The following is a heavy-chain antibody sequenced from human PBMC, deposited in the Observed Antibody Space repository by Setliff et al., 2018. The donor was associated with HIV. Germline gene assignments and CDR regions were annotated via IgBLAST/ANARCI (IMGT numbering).Heavy chain of an antibody. J-gene: IGHJ4*02. D-gene: IGHD3-10*01. CDR1: GYSISSGYY. CDR2: IYHSRST. V-gene: IGHV4-38-2*01. Sequence: SETLSLTCAVSGYSISSGYYWGWIRQPPGKGLEWIGNIYHSRSTYYNPSLKSRVGISVDTSKNQFSLKLSSMTAADTAMYYCARQTVSGLLYFDYWGQGTLVTVSS. CDR3: ARQTVSGLLYFDY.